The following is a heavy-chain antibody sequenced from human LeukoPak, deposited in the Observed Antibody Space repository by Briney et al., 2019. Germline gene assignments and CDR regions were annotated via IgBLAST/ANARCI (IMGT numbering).Heavy chain of an antibody. J-gene: IGHJ5*02. Sequence: GGSLRLSCAASGFTVSSNYMSWVRQAPGKGLEWVSVIYSDGSTYYADSVKGRFTISRDNAKNSLFLQMNSLRAEDTAVYYCARVRRYFDTSGYQVFWFDPWGQGTRVTVSS. CDR1: GFTVSSNY. CDR2: IYSDGST. CDR3: ARVRRYFDTSGYQVFWFDP. D-gene: IGHD3-22*01. V-gene: IGHV3-53*01.